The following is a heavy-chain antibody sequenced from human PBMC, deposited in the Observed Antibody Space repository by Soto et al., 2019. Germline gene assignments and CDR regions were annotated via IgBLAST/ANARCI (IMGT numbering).Heavy chain of an antibody. Sequence: QITLKESGPTLVKPTQTLTLTCTFSGFSLSTSGVGVGWIRQPPGKALEWLALIYWNDEKRYSPSLKSRLTITKDTSKNQGVLTRTNMAPVDTATYYCARLYYYDSRGYYYFDYWGQGTLVTVSA. CDR3: ARLYYYDSRGYYYFDY. CDR2: IYWNDEK. D-gene: IGHD3-22*01. CDR1: GFSLSTSGVG. V-gene: IGHV2-5*01. J-gene: IGHJ4*02.